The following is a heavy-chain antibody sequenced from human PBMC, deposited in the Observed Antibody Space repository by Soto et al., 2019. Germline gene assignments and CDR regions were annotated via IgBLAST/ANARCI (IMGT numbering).Heavy chain of an antibody. Sequence: QVQLVESGGGVVQPGRSLRLSCAASGFTFSTYGMHWVRQAPGKGLEWVAVIWYDGSNKYYADSVKGRFTISRDNSKNTLYLQMNSLRDEDTAVYYCARCNGVSCYKAEGMDVWGQGTTGTVSS. CDR3: ARCNGVSCYKAEGMDV. J-gene: IGHJ6*02. CDR2: IWYDGSNK. V-gene: IGHV3-33*01. CDR1: GFTFSTYG. D-gene: IGHD2-15*01.